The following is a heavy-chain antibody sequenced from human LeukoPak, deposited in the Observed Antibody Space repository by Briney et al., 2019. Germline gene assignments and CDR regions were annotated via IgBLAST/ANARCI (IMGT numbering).Heavy chain of an antibody. J-gene: IGHJ4*02. CDR2: ISYDGSNK. CDR3: AKDHYDFWSGYSAGFDY. V-gene: IGHV3-30*18. D-gene: IGHD3-3*01. Sequence: GRSLRLSCAASGFTFSSYGMHWVRQAPGKGLEWVAVISYDGSNKYYADSVKGRFTISRDNSKNTLYLQMNSLRAEDTAVYYCAKDHYDFWSGYSAGFDYWGQGTLVTVSS. CDR1: GFTFSSYG.